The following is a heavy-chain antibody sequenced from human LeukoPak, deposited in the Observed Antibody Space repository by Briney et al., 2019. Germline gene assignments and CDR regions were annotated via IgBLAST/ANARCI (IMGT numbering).Heavy chain of an antibody. J-gene: IGHJ6*03. CDR3: VRDYSGSGPNMGV. V-gene: IGHV3-48*04. Sequence: PGGSQRLSCAASGFTFSSYSLNWVRQTPGKGLEWASYISSDSRMVNYADSVKGRFAIYRDNAKNSLYLQMNSLRVEDTAVYYCVRDYSGSGPNMGVWGKGTTVTVSS. CDR2: ISSDSRMV. D-gene: IGHD3-10*01. CDR1: GFTFSSYS.